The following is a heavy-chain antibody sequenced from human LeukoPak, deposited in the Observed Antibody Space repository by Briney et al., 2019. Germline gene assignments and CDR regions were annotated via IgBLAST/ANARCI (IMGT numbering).Heavy chain of an antibody. CDR1: GGSLSGYY. Sequence: NPSETLSLTCAVYGGSLSGYYWSWIRQSPGKGLEWIGEINRGGITKYNPSLKSRVTISLGTSYNQFSLKLTSVTAADTAMYYCARSEDCGSSSCYWFDPWGQGTLVTVSS. J-gene: IGHJ5*02. CDR3: ARSEDCGSSSCYWFDP. CDR2: INRGGIT. D-gene: IGHD2-2*01. V-gene: IGHV4-34*01.